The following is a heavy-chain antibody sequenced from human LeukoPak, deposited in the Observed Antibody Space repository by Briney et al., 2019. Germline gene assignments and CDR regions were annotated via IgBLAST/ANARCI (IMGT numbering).Heavy chain of an antibody. Sequence: GASVKVSCKASGGTFSSYAISWVRQAPGQGLEWMGGIIPIFGTANYAQKFQGSVTITADKSTSTAYMELSSLRSEDTAVYYCARVWTYSYGLGAFDYWGQGTLVPSPQ. J-gene: IGHJ4*02. D-gene: IGHD5-18*01. CDR2: IIPIFGTA. CDR3: ARVWTYSYGLGAFDY. V-gene: IGHV1-69*06. CDR1: GGTFSSYA.